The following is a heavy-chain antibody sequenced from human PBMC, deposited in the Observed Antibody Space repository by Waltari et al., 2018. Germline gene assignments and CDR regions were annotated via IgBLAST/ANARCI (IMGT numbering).Heavy chain of an antibody. CDR2: VLGSGRT. CDR1: GASMNYW. Sequence: QLQLQESGQGLVKPSGTLSLIFAVSGASMNYWWSWVCQPPGKGLEWIGQVLGSGRTNYNPSFASRVTISLDTSTHQFALKMTSATAADTALYYCARDRGRGLYLDTWGQGILVTVSP. J-gene: IGHJ4*02. V-gene: IGHV4-4*02. D-gene: IGHD2-15*01. CDR3: ARDRGRGLYLDT.